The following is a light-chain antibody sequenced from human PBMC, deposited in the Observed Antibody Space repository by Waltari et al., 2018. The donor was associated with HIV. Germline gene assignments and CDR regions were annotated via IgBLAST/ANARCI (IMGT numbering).Light chain of an antibody. V-gene: IGLV2-14*03. J-gene: IGLJ1*01. CDR3: TSYTSTTTL. CDR2: DVT. CDR1: SSDVGGYNY. Sequence: QSPPTQPDSVSGSPGQSITISCIGTSSDVGGYNYVSWYQQHPGKAPKLMIYDVTNRPSGVSNRFSGSQSGNTASLTISGLQAEDEADYYCTSYTSTTTLFGTGTKVTVL.